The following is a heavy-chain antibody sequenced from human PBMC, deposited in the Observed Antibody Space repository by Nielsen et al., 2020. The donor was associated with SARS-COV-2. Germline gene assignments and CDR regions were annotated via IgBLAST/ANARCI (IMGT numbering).Heavy chain of an antibody. V-gene: IGHV3-9*01. CDR3: ARVIFYSSGLDV. CDR1: GFTFDDYA. Sequence: SLKISCAASGFTFDDYAMHWVRQAPGKGLEWVSGISWNSGSIGYADSVKGRFTISRDNAKNSLYLQMNSLRAEDTAVYYCARVIFYSSGLDVWGQGTTVTVSS. CDR2: ISWNSGSI. D-gene: IGHD6-19*01. J-gene: IGHJ6*02.